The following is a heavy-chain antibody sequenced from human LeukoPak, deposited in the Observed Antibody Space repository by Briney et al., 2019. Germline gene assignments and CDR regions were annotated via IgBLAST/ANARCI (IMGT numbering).Heavy chain of an antibody. J-gene: IGHJ6*02. CDR2: ISGSGGRT. V-gene: IGHV3-23*01. CDR1: GFTFSSYV. D-gene: IGHD4-17*01. CDR3: VAYGDYDSPSYYYGMDV. Sequence: GGSLRLSCAASGFTFSSYVMSWVRQAPGKGLEWVSAISGSGGRTYYADSVKGRFTISRDNSKNTVYLQMNSLRAEDTAVYYCVAYGDYDSPSYYYGMDVWGQGTTVTVSS.